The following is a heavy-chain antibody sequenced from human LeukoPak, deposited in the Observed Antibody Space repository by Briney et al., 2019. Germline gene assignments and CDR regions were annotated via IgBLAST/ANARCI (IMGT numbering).Heavy chain of an antibody. CDR2: IYSGGST. CDR3: AGSTWMVTLDY. V-gene: IGHV3-66*01. Sequence: GGSLRLSCAASGFTVSTNYMSWVRQAPGKGLEWVSVIYSGGSTYYADSVKGRFTISRDSSKNMLYLQMNSLRAEDTAVYYCAGSTWMVTLDYWGQGTLVTVSS. J-gene: IGHJ4*02. D-gene: IGHD5-18*01. CDR1: GFTVSTNY.